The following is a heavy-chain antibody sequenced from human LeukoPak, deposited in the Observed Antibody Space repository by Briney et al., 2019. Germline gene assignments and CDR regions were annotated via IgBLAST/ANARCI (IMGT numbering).Heavy chain of an antibody. CDR3: AASSYSSGWYPIDY. D-gene: IGHD6-19*01. Sequence: SVKVSCKASGGTFSSYAISWVRQAPGQGLEWMGGIIPIFGTANYAQKFQGRVTITADKSTSTAYVELSSLRSEDTAVYYCAASSYSSGWYPIDYWGQGTLVTVSS. CDR2: IIPIFGTA. V-gene: IGHV1-69*06. J-gene: IGHJ4*02. CDR1: GGTFSSYA.